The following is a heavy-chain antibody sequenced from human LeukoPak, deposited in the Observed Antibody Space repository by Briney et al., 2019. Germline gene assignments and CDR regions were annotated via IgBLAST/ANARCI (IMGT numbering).Heavy chain of an antibody. CDR2: IYYSGSA. CDR1: GGSISDYY. CDR3: ARGRTRWVY. D-gene: IGHD4-23*01. J-gene: IGHJ4*02. V-gene: IGHV4-59*12. Sequence: SETLSLTCTVSGGSISDYYWSWIRQPPGKGLEWIGYIYYSGSANYNPSLKSRVTISVDTSKNQFSLKLSSVTAADTAVYYCARGRTRWVYWGQGTLVTVSS.